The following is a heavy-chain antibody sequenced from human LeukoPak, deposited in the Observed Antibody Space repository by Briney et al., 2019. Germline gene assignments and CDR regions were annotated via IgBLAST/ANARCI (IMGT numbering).Heavy chain of an antibody. Sequence: PSETLSLTCTVSGDSISGRAYYWSWIRQPAGRGLEWIGRIHSSGTHSYNPSLKSRVSISVETSKNQFSLKLSSLTAADTAVYSCSRERGFWSGYFRPRYFDYWGQGTLVTVSS. CDR2: IHSSGTH. CDR3: SRERGFWSGYFRPRYFDY. J-gene: IGHJ4*02. CDR1: GDSISGRAYY. D-gene: IGHD3-3*01. V-gene: IGHV4-61*02.